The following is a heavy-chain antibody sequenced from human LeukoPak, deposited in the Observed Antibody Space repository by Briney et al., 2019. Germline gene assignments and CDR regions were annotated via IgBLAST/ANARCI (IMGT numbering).Heavy chain of an antibody. CDR3: AREQAAAGTGVSVWFDP. CDR2: VIPIFGTA. V-gene: IGHV1-69*05. CDR1: GGTFSSYA. D-gene: IGHD6-13*01. Sequence: SVKVSCMASGGTFSSYAISWVRQAPGQGLEWMGGVIPIFGTANYAQKFQGRVTITTDESTSTAYMELSSLRSEDTAVYYCAREQAAAGTGVSVWFDPWGQGTLVTVSS. J-gene: IGHJ5*02.